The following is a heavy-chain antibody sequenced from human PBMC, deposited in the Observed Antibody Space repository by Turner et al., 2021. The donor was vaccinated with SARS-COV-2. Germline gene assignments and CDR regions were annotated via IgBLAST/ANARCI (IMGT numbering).Heavy chain of an antibody. Sequence: QVQLVQSGAEVKKPGASVKVSCTISGYTLTELSMYWVRQAPGKGLEWMGGFDPEDGETIYAQNFKGRVTMTEDTSTDTAYMELSSLRSEDTAVYFCATGYQLRVNWFDPWGQGTLVTVSS. CDR3: ATGYQLRVNWFDP. CDR2: FDPEDGET. CDR1: GYTLTELS. J-gene: IGHJ5*02. D-gene: IGHD2-2*01. V-gene: IGHV1-24*01.